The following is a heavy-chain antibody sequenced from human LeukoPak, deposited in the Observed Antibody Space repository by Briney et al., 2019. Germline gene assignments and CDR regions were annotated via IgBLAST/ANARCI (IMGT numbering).Heavy chain of an antibody. V-gene: IGHV4-59*08. CDR3: ARLRDYYDSSGYYYPPFFDY. J-gene: IGHJ4*02. CDR1: GGSISSYY. D-gene: IGHD3-22*01. Sequence: PSETLSLTCTVSGGSISSYYWSWLRQPPGKGLEWLGYIYYSGSTNYNPSLKSRVIISVDTSKNQFSLKLSSATAADTAVYYCARLRDYYDSSGYYYPPFFDYWGQGTLVTVSS. CDR2: IYYSGST.